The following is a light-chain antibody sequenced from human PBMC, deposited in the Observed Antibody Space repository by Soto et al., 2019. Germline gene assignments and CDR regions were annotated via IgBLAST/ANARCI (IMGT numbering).Light chain of an antibody. J-gene: IGKJ3*01. Sequence: EIVLTQSPGTLSLSAGERATLSCRASQTISSNYLAWYQQKPGQAPRLLIFGASYRATGIPDRFSGSGSGTDFSLTIRRLAPEDFAVYYCQQYRSSPPEFTFGPGTKVDIK. CDR3: QQYRSSPPEFT. CDR2: GAS. V-gene: IGKV3-20*01. CDR1: QTISSNY.